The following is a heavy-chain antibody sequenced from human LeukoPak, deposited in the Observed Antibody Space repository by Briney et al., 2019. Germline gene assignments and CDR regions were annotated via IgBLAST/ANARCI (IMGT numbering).Heavy chain of an antibody. V-gene: IGHV3-23*01. CDR1: GFTVSIHW. D-gene: IGHD3-22*01. CDR3: AKTLGYSGYFSP. CDR2: ISGGGVNT. Sequence: GGSLRLSCAASGFTVSIHWMTWVRQAPGKGLEWVSAISGGGVNTYYADSVKGRFTISRDNSKNMLYLQMNSLRAEDTAVYYCAKTLGYSGYFSPWGQGTLVTVSS. J-gene: IGHJ5*02.